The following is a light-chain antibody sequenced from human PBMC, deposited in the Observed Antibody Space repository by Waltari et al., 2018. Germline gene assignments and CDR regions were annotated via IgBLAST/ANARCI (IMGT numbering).Light chain of an antibody. CDR3: QQYYAAPYT. CDR2: CAS. J-gene: IGKJ2*01. Sequence: DIVMTQSPDSLAVSLGGRATINCKSSRSVLDTSKNKNFLAWYQLKPGKSPKLLIYCASTRESGVPDRFSASVSGTDFTLTISNLQAEDVAIYSCQQYYAAPYTCGQGTKVEIK. CDR1: RSVLDTSKNKNF. V-gene: IGKV4-1*01.